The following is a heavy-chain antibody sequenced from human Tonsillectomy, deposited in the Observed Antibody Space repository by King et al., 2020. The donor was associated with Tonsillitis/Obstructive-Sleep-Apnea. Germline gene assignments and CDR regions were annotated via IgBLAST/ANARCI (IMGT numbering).Heavy chain of an antibody. CDR2: INHNSGGT. D-gene: IGHD6-19*01. Sequence: QLVQSGAEVMKPGASLKVSCKASGYTFTGYYMHWVRQAPGQGLEWMGSINHNSGGTNYAQKFQGRVTMTRDTSISTAYMELSRLRSDDTAVYYCASDLNNYSSGLADAFDIWGKGTIVTVSS. V-gene: IGHV1-2*02. CDR1: GYTFTGYY. CDR3: ASDLNNYSSGLADAFDI. J-gene: IGHJ3*02.